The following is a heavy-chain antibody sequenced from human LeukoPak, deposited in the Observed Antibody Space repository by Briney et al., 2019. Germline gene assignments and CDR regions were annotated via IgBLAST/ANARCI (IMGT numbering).Heavy chain of an antibody. CDR2: IYTSGST. CDR3: ARAPYDYVWGSYRENWFDP. J-gene: IGHJ5*02. Sequence: PSETLSLTCTVSGGSISSYYWSWIRQPAGKGLEWIGRIYTSGSTNYNPSLKSRVTMSVDTSKSQFSLKLSSVTAADTAVYYCARAPYDYVWGSYRENWFDPWGQGTLVTVSS. CDR1: GGSISSYY. D-gene: IGHD3-16*02. V-gene: IGHV4-4*07.